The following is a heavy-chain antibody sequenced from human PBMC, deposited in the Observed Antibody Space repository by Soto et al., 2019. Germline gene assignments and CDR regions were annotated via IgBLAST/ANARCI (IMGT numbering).Heavy chain of an antibody. D-gene: IGHD2-2*01. CDR3: ASEIVLVPAANDY. V-gene: IGHV3-7*04. Sequence: GGSLKLSCAASGFTFSSYWMGWVRQAPGKGLEWVANIKQDGSEKYYVDSVKGRFTISRDNSKNTLYLQMNSLRAEDTAVYYCASEIVLVPAANDYWGQGTLVTVPS. CDR2: IKQDGSEK. CDR1: GFTFSSYW. J-gene: IGHJ4*02.